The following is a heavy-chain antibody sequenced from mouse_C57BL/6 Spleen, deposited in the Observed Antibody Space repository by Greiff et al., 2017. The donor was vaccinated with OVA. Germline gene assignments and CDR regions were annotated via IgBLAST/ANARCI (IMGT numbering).Heavy chain of an antibody. Sequence: EVQLQQSGPELVKPGASVKIPCKASGYTFTDYNLDWVKQSHGKSLEWIGDINPNNGGTIYNQKFKGKATLTVDKSSSTPYMELRSLTSEDTAVYYCARSEDDYGAWFAYWGQGTLVTVSA. J-gene: IGHJ3*01. D-gene: IGHD1-1*01. CDR2: INPNNGGT. CDR3: ARSEDDYGAWFAY. CDR1: GYTFTDYN. V-gene: IGHV1-18*01.